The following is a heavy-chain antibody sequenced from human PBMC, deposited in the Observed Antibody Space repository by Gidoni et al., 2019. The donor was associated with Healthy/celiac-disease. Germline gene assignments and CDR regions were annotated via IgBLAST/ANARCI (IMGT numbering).Heavy chain of an antibody. CDR1: GGSISSGGYY. Sequence: QVQLQESGPGLVKPSQTLSLTCTVSGGSISSGGYYWSWLRPHPGKGLEWIGYIYYSGSTYYNPSLKSRVTISVDTSKNQFSLKLSSVTAADTAVYYCARGSAGIAVAGRAWFDPWGQGTLVTVSS. CDR3: ARGSAGIAVAGRAWFDP. V-gene: IGHV4-31*03. D-gene: IGHD6-19*01. J-gene: IGHJ5*02. CDR2: IYYSGST.